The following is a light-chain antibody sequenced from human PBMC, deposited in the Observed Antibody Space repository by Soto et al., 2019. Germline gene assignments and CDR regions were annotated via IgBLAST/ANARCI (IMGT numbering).Light chain of an antibody. CDR1: QSVSNNY. CDR3: QQYGTPPQT. J-gene: IGKJ1*01. Sequence: EIVLTQSPGTLSLTPGERATLSCRASQSVSNNYLAWYQQKPGQGPRLLIYGASSRATGIPDRFSGSGSGTDFTLTISGLEPEDFAVYYCQQYGTPPQTFGQGTKVDIK. CDR2: GAS. V-gene: IGKV3-20*01.